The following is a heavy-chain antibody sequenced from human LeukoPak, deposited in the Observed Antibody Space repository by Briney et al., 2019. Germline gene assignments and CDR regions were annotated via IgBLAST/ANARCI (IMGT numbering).Heavy chain of an antibody. J-gene: IGHJ4*02. CDR1: GFNFSIYS. CDR2: ITRSSTTI. V-gene: IGHV3-48*01. CDR3: ARAITMIVVAMGY. Sequence: PGGSLRLSCAASGFNFSIYSMNWVRQAPGKGLEWVSYITRSSTTIYYADSVKGRFTISRDNAKNSLYLQMNSLRAEDTAVYYCARAITMIVVAMGYWGQGTLVTVSS. D-gene: IGHD3-22*01.